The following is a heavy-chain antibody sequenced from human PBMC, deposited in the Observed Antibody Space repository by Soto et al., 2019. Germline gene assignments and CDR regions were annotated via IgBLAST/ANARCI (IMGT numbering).Heavy chain of an antibody. Sequence: PAGSLRLSCAASGVTFSSYAMSWVRQAPGKGLEWVAAISGSGGSTYYADSVKGRFTISRDKSKNPLYLQMNSLRAEDTAVYYCAKDSGHYDFWSGYLPAWFDPWGQGTLVTVSS. CDR3: AKDSGHYDFWSGYLPAWFDP. D-gene: IGHD3-3*01. CDR2: ISGSGGST. CDR1: GVTFSSYA. V-gene: IGHV3-23*01. J-gene: IGHJ5*02.